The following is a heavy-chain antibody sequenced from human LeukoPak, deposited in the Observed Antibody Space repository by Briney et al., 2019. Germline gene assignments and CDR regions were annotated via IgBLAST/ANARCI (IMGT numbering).Heavy chain of an antibody. CDR2: ISGSGGST. Sequence: GGSLRLSCAASGFTFSSYAMSWVRQAPGKGLEWVSAISGSGGSTYYADSVKGRFTISRDNSKNTLYLQMNSLRAEDTAVYYCARGHSSSWYFDYWGQGTLVTVSS. CDR3: ARGHSSSWYFDY. J-gene: IGHJ4*02. V-gene: IGHV3-23*01. CDR1: GFTFSSYA. D-gene: IGHD6-13*01.